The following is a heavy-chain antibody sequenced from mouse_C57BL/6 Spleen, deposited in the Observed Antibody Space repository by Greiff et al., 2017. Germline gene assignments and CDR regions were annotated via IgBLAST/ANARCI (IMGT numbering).Heavy chain of an antibody. CDR1: GYTFTDYN. D-gene: IGHD4-1*02. CDR3: ARSQLGVFDY. CDR2: INPNNGGT. Sequence: EVQVVESGPELVKPGASVKIPCKASGYTFTDYNMDWVKQSHGKSLEWIGDINPNNGGTIYNQKFKGKATLTVDKSSSTAYMELRSLTSEDTAVYYCARSQLGVFDYWGQGTTLTVSS. J-gene: IGHJ2*01. V-gene: IGHV1-18*01.